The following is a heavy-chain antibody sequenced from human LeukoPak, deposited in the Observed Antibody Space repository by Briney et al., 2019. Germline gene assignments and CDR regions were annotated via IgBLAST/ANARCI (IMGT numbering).Heavy chain of an antibody. CDR1: GFTFSRCS. V-gene: IGHV3-48*02. Sequence: RGSPRLSCAAPGFTFSRCSMNWFRQAPGKGLEWVSYISSGSHTIYHADSVKGRFTISRDNAKNSLYLQMNSLRDEDTAVYYCVREGIYGGNSDPDYWGQGTLVTVSS. D-gene: IGHD4-23*01. CDR3: VREGIYGGNSDPDY. J-gene: IGHJ4*02. CDR2: ISSGSHTI.